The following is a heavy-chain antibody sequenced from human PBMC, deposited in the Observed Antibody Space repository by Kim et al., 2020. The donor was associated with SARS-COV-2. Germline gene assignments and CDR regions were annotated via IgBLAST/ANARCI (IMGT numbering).Heavy chain of an antibody. CDR1: SGSISSDAHN. V-gene: IGHV4-39*01. CDR2: IHYSGST. J-gene: IGHJ4*02. CDR3: VGLAVVGWATYEY. D-gene: IGHD5-12*01. Sequence: SETLSLTCTVSSGSISSDAHNWAWIRQPPGKGLEWIGSIHYSGSTSHNPSLERRVTTSIDTSKNQFSLKLTSVTAADTAVYYCVGLAVVGWATYEYWGQGSLVTVSS.